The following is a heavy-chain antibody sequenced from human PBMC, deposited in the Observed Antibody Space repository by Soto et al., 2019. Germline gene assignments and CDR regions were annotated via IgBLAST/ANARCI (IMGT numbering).Heavy chain of an antibody. CDR2: ISYDGSNK. J-gene: IGHJ4*02. CDR1: GFTFSSYG. Sequence: QVQLVESGGGVVQPGRSLRLSCAASGFTFSSYGMHWVRQAPGTGLEWVAVISYDGSNKYYADSVKGRFTISRDNSKNTLYLQMNSLRAEDTAVYYCAKGARNIVATMLHFDYWGQGTLVTVSS. V-gene: IGHV3-30*18. D-gene: IGHD5-12*01. CDR3: AKGARNIVATMLHFDY.